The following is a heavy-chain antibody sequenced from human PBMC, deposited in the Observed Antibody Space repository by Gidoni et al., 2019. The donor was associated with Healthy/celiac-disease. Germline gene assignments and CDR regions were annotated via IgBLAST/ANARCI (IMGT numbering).Heavy chain of an antibody. CDR1: GFTFSDYY. Sequence: QVQLVESGGGLVKPGGSLRLACAASGFTFSDYYIRWIRQAPGKGLEWVSYNSSSSSYTNYADSVKGRFTISRDNAKNSLYLQMNSLRAEDTAVYYCARLCCGGDCYQRDPKWFDPWGQGTLVTVSS. CDR2: NSSSSSYT. V-gene: IGHV3-11*06. J-gene: IGHJ5*02. CDR3: ARLCCGGDCYQRDPKWFDP. D-gene: IGHD2-21*02.